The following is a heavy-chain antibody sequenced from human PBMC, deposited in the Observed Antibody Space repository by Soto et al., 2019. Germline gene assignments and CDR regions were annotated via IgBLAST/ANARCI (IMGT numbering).Heavy chain of an antibody. J-gene: IGHJ4*02. D-gene: IGHD2-15*01. Sequence: GASLKVSCKASGYTFTSYDINWVRRATGQGLEWMGWMNPNSGNTGYAQKFQGRVTMTRNTSISTAYMELSSLRSEDTAVYYCAKRGYCSGDKCYWYFDYWGPGTLVTVSS. CDR2: MNPNSGNT. CDR3: AKRGYCSGDKCYWYFDY. V-gene: IGHV1-8*01. CDR1: GYTFTSYD.